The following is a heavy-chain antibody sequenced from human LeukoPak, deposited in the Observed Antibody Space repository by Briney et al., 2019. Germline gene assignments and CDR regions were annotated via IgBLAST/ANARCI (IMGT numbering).Heavy chain of an antibody. Sequence: ASVKVFCKASGYTFTNYDINWVRQATAQGLEWLGWMNPDSGNRGYAPRFQGRVTLTRDTSISTAYMELSSLRSDDTAIYYCTREGDFWDFHMWGQGTMVTVSS. V-gene: IGHV1-8*03. D-gene: IGHD3-3*01. CDR1: GYTFTNYD. J-gene: IGHJ3*02. CDR3: TREGDFWDFHM. CDR2: MNPDSGNR.